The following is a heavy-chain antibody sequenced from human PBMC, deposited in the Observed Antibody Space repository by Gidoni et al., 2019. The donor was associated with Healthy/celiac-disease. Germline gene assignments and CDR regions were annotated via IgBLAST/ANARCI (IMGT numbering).Heavy chain of an antibody. D-gene: IGHD3-22*01. V-gene: IGHV4-31*03. CDR2: IYYSGST. CDR1: GGSLSSGGYY. CDR3: ARAGTHQYYYDSSGFPDY. Sequence: QVQLQESGPGLVKPSQTLSLTCTVSGGSLSSGGYYWSWIRQHPGKGLEWIGYIYYSGSTYYNPSLKSRVTISVDTSKNQFSLKLSSVTAADTAVYYCARAGTHQYYYDSSGFPDYWGQGTLVTVSS. J-gene: IGHJ4*02.